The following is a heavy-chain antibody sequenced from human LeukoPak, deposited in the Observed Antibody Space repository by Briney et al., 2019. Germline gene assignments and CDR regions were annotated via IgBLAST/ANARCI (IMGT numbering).Heavy chain of an antibody. V-gene: IGHV4-4*07. CDR3: AGDSTGYSSGWYAGQYYYYMDV. Sequence: SETLSLTCTVSGGSISSYYWSWIRQPAGKGLEWIGRIYTSGSTNYNPSLKSRVTMSVDTSKNQFSLKLSSVTAADTAVYYCAGDSTGYSSGWYAGQYYYYMDVWGKGTTVTVSS. CDR2: IYTSGST. CDR1: GGSISSYY. J-gene: IGHJ6*03. D-gene: IGHD6-19*01.